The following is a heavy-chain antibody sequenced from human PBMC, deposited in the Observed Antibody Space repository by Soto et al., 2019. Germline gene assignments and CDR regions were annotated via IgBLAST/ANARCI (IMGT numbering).Heavy chain of an antibody. CDR2: ISAYNGNT. CDR3: ARPGEPYSIDCSGGSCYSGDYFDY. CDR1: GYTFTSYG. J-gene: IGHJ4*02. Sequence: QVQLVQSGAEVKKPGASVKVSCKASGYTFTSYGISWVRQAPGQGLEWMGWISAYNGNTNYAQKLQGRVTMTTDTSTSTAYMELRSLRSDDTAVYYCARPGEPYSIDCSGGSCYSGDYFDYWGQVTLVTVSS. V-gene: IGHV1-18*01. D-gene: IGHD2-15*01.